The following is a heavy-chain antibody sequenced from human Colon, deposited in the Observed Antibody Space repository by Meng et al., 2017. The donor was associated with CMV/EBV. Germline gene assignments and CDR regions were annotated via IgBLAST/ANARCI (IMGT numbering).Heavy chain of an antibody. Sequence: FSAYYWSWIRQSPGKGLEWIGEINHSGSTNYNPSLKSRVAISVDTSKNQFSLKLNSVTAADSAVYYCARGTLAGDYDFWSALRGNFDYWGQGTLVTVSS. J-gene: IGHJ4*02. V-gene: IGHV4-34*01. D-gene: IGHD3-3*01. CDR2: INHSGST. CDR3: ARGTLAGDYDFWSALRGNFDY. CDR1: FSAYY.